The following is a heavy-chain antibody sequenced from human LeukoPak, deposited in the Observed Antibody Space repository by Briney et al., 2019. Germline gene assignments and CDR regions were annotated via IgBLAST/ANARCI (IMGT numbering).Heavy chain of an antibody. CDR2: ISYDGSNK. CDR3: ARDAGHYFDY. CDR1: GFTFSSYA. D-gene: IGHD3-10*01. Sequence: GGSLRLSCAASGFTFSSYAMHWVRQAPGKGLEWVAVISYDGSNKHYADSVKGRFTISRDNSKNTLYLQMNSLRAEDTAVYYCARDAGHYFDYWGQGTLVTISS. J-gene: IGHJ4*02. V-gene: IGHV3-30-3*01.